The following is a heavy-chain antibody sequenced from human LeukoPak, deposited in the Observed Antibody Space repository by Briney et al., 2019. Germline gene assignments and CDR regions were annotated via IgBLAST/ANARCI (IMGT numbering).Heavy chain of an antibody. CDR2: IYYSGST. Sequence: SETLSLTCTVSGGSISSYCWSWIRQPPGKGLEWIGYIYYSGSTNYNPSLKSRVTISVDTSKNQFSLKLSSVTAADTAVYYCASSYSNSYYYYMDVWGKGTTVTVSS. D-gene: IGHD4-11*01. CDR3: ASSYSNSYYYYMDV. V-gene: IGHV4-59*08. CDR1: GGSISSYC. J-gene: IGHJ6*03.